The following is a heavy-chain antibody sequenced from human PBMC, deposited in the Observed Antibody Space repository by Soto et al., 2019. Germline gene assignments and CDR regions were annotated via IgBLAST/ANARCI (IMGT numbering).Heavy chain of an antibody. CDR3: ARVYCSGGSCFWFDP. CDR2: IYYSGST. Sequence: PSETLSLTCTVSGGSISSGGYYWSWIRQHPGKGLEWIGYIYYSGSTYYNPSLKSRVTISVDTSKNQFSLKLSSVTAADTAVYYCARVYCSGGSCFWFDPWGQGTLVTAPQ. D-gene: IGHD2-15*01. V-gene: IGHV4-31*03. J-gene: IGHJ5*02. CDR1: GGSISSGGYY.